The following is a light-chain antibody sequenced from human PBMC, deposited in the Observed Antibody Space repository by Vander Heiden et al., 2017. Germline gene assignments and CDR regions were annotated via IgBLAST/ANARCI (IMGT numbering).Light chain of an antibody. V-gene: IGKV4-1*01. CDR3: QQYYSTPRT. CDR2: WAS. J-gene: IGKJ1*01. Sequence: DIVMAQSPDSLAVSLGERAAINCKSSQSVLYSSSNKNYLAWYQQKPGQPPKLLIYWASTRESGVPDRFVGSGSGTDFTLTISSLQAEDAAVYYCQQYYSTPRTFGQGTKVEIK. CDR1: QSVLYSSSNKNY.